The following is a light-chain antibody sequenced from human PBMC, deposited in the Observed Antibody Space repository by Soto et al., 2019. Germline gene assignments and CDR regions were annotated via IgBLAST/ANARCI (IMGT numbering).Light chain of an antibody. J-gene: IGKJ3*01. CDR1: QSVSSNY. V-gene: IGKV3-20*01. Sequence: EIVLTQSPGTLSVSPGERVTLSCRASQSVSSNYLAWYQQRPGQAPRLLIFGASYRPTGIPDRFGGSGSGTDFTLTISRLEPEDFAVYYCQQYSSSPPEFTFGPGTKVDSK. CDR3: QQYSSSPPEFT. CDR2: GAS.